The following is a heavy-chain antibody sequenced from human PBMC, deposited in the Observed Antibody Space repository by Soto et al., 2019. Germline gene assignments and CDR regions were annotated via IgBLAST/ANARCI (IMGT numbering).Heavy chain of an antibody. D-gene: IGHD3-3*01. CDR2: ISGSGGST. CDR3: AKILYDFWSGYKKSDDY. V-gene: IGHV3-23*01. Sequence: GGSLRLSCAASGFTFSSYAMSWVRQAPGKGLEWVSAISGSGGSTYYADSVKGRSTISRDNSKNTLYLQMNSLRAEDTAVYYCAKILYDFWSGYKKSDDYWGQGTLVTVSS. CDR1: GFTFSSYA. J-gene: IGHJ4*02.